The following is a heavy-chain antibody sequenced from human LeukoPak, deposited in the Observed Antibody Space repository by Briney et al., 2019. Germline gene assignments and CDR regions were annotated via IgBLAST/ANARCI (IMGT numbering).Heavy chain of an antibody. J-gene: IGHJ4*02. D-gene: IGHD3-16*02. CDR3: ARAYYDYVWGSYRPLDY. Sequence: PSETLSLTCAVYGGSFSGYYWSWIRQPPGKGLEWIGEINHSGSTNYNPSLKSRVTTSVDTSKNQFSLKLSSVTAADTAVYYCARAYYDYVWGSYRPLDYWGQGTLVTVSS. CDR1: GGSFSGYY. V-gene: IGHV4-34*01. CDR2: INHSGST.